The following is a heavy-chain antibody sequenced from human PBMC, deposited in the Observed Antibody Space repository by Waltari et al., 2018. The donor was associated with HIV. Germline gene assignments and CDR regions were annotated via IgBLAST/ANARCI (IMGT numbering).Heavy chain of an antibody. D-gene: IGHD4-17*01. CDR2: ISGSGGNK. Sequence: QLLESGGGLVKPGGSLRLSCVASGFSFNKFAMNWVRQAPGEGLGKAWRISGSGGNKYYADSVKGRISISRENSQNTVYLQINSLRVDDTATYYCAKTVPTVTSIFEGFDVWGQGAMVIVSS. V-gene: IGHV3-23*01. CDR3: AKTVPTVTSIFEGFDV. J-gene: IGHJ3*01. CDR1: GFSFNKFA.